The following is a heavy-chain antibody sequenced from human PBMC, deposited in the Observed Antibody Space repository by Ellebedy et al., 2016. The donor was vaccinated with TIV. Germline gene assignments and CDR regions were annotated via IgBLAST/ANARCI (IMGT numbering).Heavy chain of an antibody. CDR3: ARTDCSGRSCYSFFNH. D-gene: IGHD2-8*02. CDR1: GFTVSSNY. Sequence: GGSLRLSCVASGFTVSSNYMFWVRQAPGKGLEWVALQHSTAIPYYADSVRGRFTVSRDDSQNKLFLQMNNLRGDDTAVYYCARTDCSGRSCYSFFNHWGQGTLVTVSS. J-gene: IGHJ1*01. V-gene: IGHV3-53*01. CDR2: QHSTAIP.